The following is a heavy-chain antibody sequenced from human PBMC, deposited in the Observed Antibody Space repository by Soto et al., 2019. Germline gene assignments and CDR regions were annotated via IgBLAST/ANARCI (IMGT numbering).Heavy chain of an antibody. D-gene: IGHD3-16*01. CDR1: GSTFTSYA. V-gene: IGHV1-3*01. CDR2: INAVNGNT. J-gene: IGHJ3*02. Sequence: ASVKVSCKASGSTFTSYAMHWVRQAPGQRLEWMGWINAVNGNTKYSQKFQGRVTITRDTSASTAYMELSSLRSEDTAVYYCASGGGAPTRRYAFDIWGQGTMVTVSS. CDR3: ASGGGAPTRRYAFDI.